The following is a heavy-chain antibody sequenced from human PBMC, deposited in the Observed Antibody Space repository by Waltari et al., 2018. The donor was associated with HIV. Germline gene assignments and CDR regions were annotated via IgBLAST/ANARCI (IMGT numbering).Heavy chain of an antibody. CDR1: GSSINSGYY. Sequence: QVQLQESGPGLVKPSETLSLTCTVTGSSINSGYYWGGTRQPPGKGLEWIGHSYPSGTTFYNYALQRRVRLSVDTPNSQFSLTLHSLSAADTAVYYCARAYCSTPSCNSDDAFDLWGQGTVVIVSS. CDR2: SYPSGTT. V-gene: IGHV4-38-2*02. D-gene: IGHD2-15*01. CDR3: ARAYCSTPSCNSDDAFDL. J-gene: IGHJ3*01.